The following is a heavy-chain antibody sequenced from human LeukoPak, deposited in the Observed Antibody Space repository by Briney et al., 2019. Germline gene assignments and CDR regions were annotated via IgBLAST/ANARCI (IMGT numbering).Heavy chain of an antibody. CDR2: IWHDGSVE. Sequence: PGGSLRLSCTASGFMFSRLGMQWVRQAPGEGLEWVAMIWHDGSVEEYADSVKGRFTISRDNSQNTLYLQMNRLRDDDTAGDYWAKEGDQFRGYLDAWGKGTTVTVSS. D-gene: IGHD3-16*01. V-gene: IGHV3-33*06. J-gene: IGHJ6*03. CDR3: AKEGDQFRGYLDA. CDR1: GFMFSRLG.